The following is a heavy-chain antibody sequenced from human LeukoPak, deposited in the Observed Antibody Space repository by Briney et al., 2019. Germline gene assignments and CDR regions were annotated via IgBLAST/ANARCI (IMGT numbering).Heavy chain of an antibody. D-gene: IGHD1-26*01. CDR3: ARDISGSYYHDY. V-gene: IGHV3-30-3*01. CDR1: GFTFSSYA. J-gene: IGHJ4*02. CDR2: ISYDGSNK. Sequence: PGRSLRLSCAASGFTFSSYAMHWVRQAPGKGLEWVAVISYDGSNKYYADSVKGRFTISRDNSKNTLYLQMNSLRAEDTAVYYCARDISGSYYHDYWGQGTLVTVSS.